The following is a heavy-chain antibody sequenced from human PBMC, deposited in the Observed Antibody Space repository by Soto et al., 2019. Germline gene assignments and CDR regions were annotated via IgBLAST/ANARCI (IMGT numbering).Heavy chain of an antibody. CDR2: IRSKANSYAT. V-gene: IGHV3-73*02. CDR1: GFTFSGSA. CDR3: TRGQGYCSSTSCPGYYYYGMDV. D-gene: IGHD2-2*01. J-gene: IGHJ6*02. Sequence: EVQLVESGGGLVQPGGSLKLSCAASGFTFSGSAMHWVRQASGKGLAWVGRIRSKANSYATAYAASVKGRFTISRDDSKNTAYLQMNSLKTEDTAVYYCTRGQGYCSSTSCPGYYYYGMDVWGQGTTVTVSS.